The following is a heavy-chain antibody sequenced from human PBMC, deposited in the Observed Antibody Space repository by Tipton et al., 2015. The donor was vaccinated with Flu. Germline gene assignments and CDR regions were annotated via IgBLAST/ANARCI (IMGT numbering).Heavy chain of an antibody. CDR3: ARDEYDSSGYPEY. V-gene: IGHV3-30*04. J-gene: IGHJ4*02. CDR1: GFTFSSYA. Sequence: SLRLSCAASGFTFSSYAMHWVRQAPGKGLEGVAVISYDGSNKYYADSVKGRFTISRDNSKNTLYLQMNSLRAEDTAVYYCARDEYDSSGYPEYWGQGTLVTVSS. D-gene: IGHD3-22*01. CDR2: ISYDGSNK.